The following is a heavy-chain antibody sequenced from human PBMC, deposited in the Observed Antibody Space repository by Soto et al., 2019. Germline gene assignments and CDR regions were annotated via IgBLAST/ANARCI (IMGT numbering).Heavy chain of an antibody. CDR3: ARRPYEYSSSSRIGWFDP. Sequence: SETLSLTCAVYGGSFSGYYWSWIRQPPGKGLEWIGEINHSGSTKYNPSLKSRVTISVDTSKNQFSLKLSSVTAADTAVYYCARRPYEYSSSSRIGWFDPWGQGTLVTVSS. V-gene: IGHV4-34*01. J-gene: IGHJ5*02. D-gene: IGHD6-6*01. CDR1: GGSFSGYY. CDR2: INHSGST.